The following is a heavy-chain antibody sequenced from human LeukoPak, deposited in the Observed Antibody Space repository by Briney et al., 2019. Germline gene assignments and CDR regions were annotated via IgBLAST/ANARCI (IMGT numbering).Heavy chain of an antibody. CDR3: ARSRFIMATIDY. D-gene: IGHD5-24*01. V-gene: IGHV1-2*02. Sequence: GASVKVSCKASGYTFTGYYMHWVRQAPGQGLEWIGWINPNSGGTNYAQKFQGRVTMTRDTSISTAYMELSRLRSDDTAVYYCARSRFIMATIDYWGQGTLVTVSS. CDR1: GYTFTGYY. J-gene: IGHJ4*02. CDR2: INPNSGGT.